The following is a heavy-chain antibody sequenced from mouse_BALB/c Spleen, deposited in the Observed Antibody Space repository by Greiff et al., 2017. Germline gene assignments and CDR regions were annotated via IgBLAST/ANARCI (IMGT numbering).Heavy chain of an antibody. Sequence: VQLQQSGAELAKPGASVKMSCKASGYTFTSYWMHWVKQRPGQGLEWIGYINPSTGYTEYNQKFKDKATLTADKSSSTAYMQLSSLTSEDSAVYYCARDLPMDYWGQGTSVTVSS. CDR2: INPSTGYT. CDR3: ARDLPMDY. CDR1: GYTFTSYW. V-gene: IGHV1-7*01. J-gene: IGHJ4*01.